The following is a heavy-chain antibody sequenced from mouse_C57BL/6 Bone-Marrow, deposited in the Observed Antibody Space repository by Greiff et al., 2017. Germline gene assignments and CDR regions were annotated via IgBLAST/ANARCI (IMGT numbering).Heavy chain of an antibody. Sequence: QVQLQQSGPELVKPGASVKLSCKASGYTFTSYDITWVKQRPGQGLEWIGWIYPRDGSTKYNEKFKGKATLTVDTSSSTAYMELHSLTSADSAVYVCARLDGNYEQAVDDWGQGTTLTGSS. V-gene: IGHV1-85*01. CDR2: IYPRDGST. CDR1: GYTFTSYD. CDR3: ARLDGNYEQAVDD. J-gene: IGHJ2*01. D-gene: IGHD2-1*01.